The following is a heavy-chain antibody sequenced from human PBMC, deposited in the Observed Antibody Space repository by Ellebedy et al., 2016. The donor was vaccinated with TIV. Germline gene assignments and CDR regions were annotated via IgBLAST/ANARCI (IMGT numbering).Heavy chain of an antibody. V-gene: IGHV3-7*01. CDR1: GFTFTSYW. CDR3: ARSRFNSRTSPVDY. D-gene: IGHD2/OR15-2a*01. J-gene: IGHJ4*02. CDR2: IKQDGSET. Sequence: GGSLRLSXRTSGFTFTSYWMTWVRQAPGKGLEWAANIKQDGSETYYVDSVKGRFTISRDNAKNSLYLQMNSLRAEDTAVYYCARSRFNSRTSPVDYWGQGTLITVSS.